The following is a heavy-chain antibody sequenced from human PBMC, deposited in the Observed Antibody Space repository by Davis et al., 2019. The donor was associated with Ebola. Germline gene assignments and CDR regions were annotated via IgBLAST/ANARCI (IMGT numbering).Heavy chain of an antibody. CDR1: GFTFSSYA. J-gene: IGHJ4*02. CDR2: ISGSGGST. CDR3: AKDSYDYVWGSYRYGHYFDY. D-gene: IGHD3-16*02. Sequence: PGGSLRLSCAASGFTFSSYAMSWVRQAPGKGLEWVSAISGSGGSTYYADSVKGRFTISRDNSKNTLYLQMNSLRAEDTAVYYCAKDSYDYVWGSYRYGHYFDYWGQGTLVTVSS. V-gene: IGHV3-23*01.